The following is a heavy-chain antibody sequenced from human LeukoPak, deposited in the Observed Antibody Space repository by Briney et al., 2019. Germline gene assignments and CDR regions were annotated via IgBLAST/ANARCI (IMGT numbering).Heavy chain of an antibody. CDR1: GFTFRGSA. Sequence: GSLRLSCAAPGFTFRGSAMHWVRQASGKGLEWVGRIRSKANSYATAYAASVKGRFTISRDDSKNTAYLQMNSLKTEDTAVYYCTRGYYGSGSYYWFDPWGQGTLVTVSS. J-gene: IGHJ5*02. D-gene: IGHD3-10*01. CDR3: TRGYYGSGSYYWFDP. V-gene: IGHV3-73*01. CDR2: IRSKANSYAT.